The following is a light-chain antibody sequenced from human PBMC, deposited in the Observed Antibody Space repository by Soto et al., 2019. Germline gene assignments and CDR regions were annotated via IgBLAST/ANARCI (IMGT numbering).Light chain of an antibody. Sequence: EIVMTQSPATLSLSPGERATLSCRASQSVSSNLAWYQQKPGQAPRSLIYGASTRATGIPARFSGSGSGREFSLTISSMQSEDFALFYCQQDNNWPPYTFGQGTKLEIK. CDR1: QSVSSN. J-gene: IGKJ2*01. V-gene: IGKV3-15*01. CDR2: GAS. CDR3: QQDNNWPPYT.